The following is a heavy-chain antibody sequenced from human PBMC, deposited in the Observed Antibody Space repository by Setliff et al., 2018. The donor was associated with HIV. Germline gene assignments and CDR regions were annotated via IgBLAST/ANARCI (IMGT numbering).Heavy chain of an antibody. CDR1: DSGTYY. Sequence: SETLSLTCTVSDSGTYYWSWIRQPAGKGLEWIGRVFSRGDTNYNPSLKSRVTMSVDTSKNQFSLRSEDTAVYYCARDIAGPAISSGRIKNSFDPWGQGTLVTVSS. CDR2: VFSRGDT. CDR3: ARDIAGPAISSGRIKNSFDP. J-gene: IGHJ5*02. D-gene: IGHD3-22*01. V-gene: IGHV4-4*07.